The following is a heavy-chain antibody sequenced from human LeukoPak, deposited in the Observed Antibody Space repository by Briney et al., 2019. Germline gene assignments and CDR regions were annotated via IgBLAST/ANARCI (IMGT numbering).Heavy chain of an antibody. CDR3: ARSDYYGSGSSLYYFDY. J-gene: IGHJ4*02. CDR1: GFTFSSYS. D-gene: IGHD3-10*01. Sequence: GGSLRLSCAASGFTFSSYSMNWVRQAPGKGLEWVSSTSSSSSYIYYADSVKGRFTISRDNAKNSLYLQMNSLRAEDTAVYYCARSDYYGSGSSLYYFDYWGQGTLVTVSS. CDR2: TSSSSSYI. V-gene: IGHV3-21*01.